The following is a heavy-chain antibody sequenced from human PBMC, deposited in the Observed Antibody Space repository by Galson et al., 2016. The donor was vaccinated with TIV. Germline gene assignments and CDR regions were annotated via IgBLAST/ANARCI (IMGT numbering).Heavy chain of an antibody. CDR1: GFTFTDYE. Sequence: SLRLSCAASGFTFTDYEFHWVRQAPGKGLEWVSYIGRNGRTIFYADSVQGRFTISRDNAKNSLSLQMNSLRVEDTAVYFCARSYDSSGHRGRLDIWGQGALVTVSS. J-gene: IGHJ4*02. D-gene: IGHD3-22*01. CDR3: ARSYDSSGHRGRLDI. V-gene: IGHV3-48*03. CDR2: IGRNGRTI.